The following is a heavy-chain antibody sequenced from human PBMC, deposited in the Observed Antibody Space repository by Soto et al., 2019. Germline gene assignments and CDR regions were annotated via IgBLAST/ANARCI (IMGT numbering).Heavy chain of an antibody. Sequence: EVQLVESGGALVQPGGSLRLSCVASGFKFSIYSMNWFRQAPGKGLEWSAYITSDTKTIKYADSVKGRFTISRDNAKNSVYLQMNSLSDEDTAVYYCARSVEGHFDYWGQGAVVTVSS. CDR2: ITSDTKTI. CDR3: ARSVEGHFDY. D-gene: IGHD6-19*01. V-gene: IGHV3-48*02. CDR1: GFKFSIYS. J-gene: IGHJ4*02.